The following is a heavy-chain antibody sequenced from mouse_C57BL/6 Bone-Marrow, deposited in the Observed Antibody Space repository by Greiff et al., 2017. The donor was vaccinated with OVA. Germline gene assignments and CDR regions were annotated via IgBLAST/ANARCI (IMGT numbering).Heavy chain of an antibody. Sequence: EVNLVESGGDLVKPGGSLKLSCAASGFTFSSYGMSWVRQTPDKRLEWVATISSGGSYTYYPDSVKGRFTISRDNAKNTLYLQMSSLKSEDTAMYYCARHSLELVYWGQGTLVTVSA. CDR2: ISSGGSYT. CDR1: GFTFSSYG. J-gene: IGHJ3*01. D-gene: IGHD6-2*01. V-gene: IGHV5-6*01. CDR3: ARHSLELVY.